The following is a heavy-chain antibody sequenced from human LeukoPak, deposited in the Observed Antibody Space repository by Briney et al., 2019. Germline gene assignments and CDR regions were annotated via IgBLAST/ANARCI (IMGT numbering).Heavy chain of an antibody. V-gene: IGHV4-59*13. CDR2: IFDSGST. CDR3: ARTQRDSGTSGYFYV. CDR1: VASFGGSD. Sequence: SETLSLTCSVSVASFGGSDGGWIRRPPGKELGWIDNIFDSGSTNYNPSLKGRVTMSVDTSKNQFSLKVRSVTAADTAVYYCARTQRDSGTSGYFYVWGQGTLVTVSS. J-gene: IGHJ4*02. D-gene: IGHD3-22*01.